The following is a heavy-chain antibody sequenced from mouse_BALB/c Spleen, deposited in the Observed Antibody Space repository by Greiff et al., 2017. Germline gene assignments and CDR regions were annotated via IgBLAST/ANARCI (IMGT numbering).Heavy chain of an antibody. D-gene: IGHD2-14*01. CDR1: GFSLTSYG. Sequence: VKLQESGPGLVAPSQSLSITCTVSGFSLTSYGVSWVRQPPGKGLEWLGVIWGDGSTNYHSALISRLSISKDNSKSQVFLKMNSLQTDDTARYYCARDQVRYAMDYWGQGTSVTVSS. CDR2: IWGDGST. V-gene: IGHV2-3*01. J-gene: IGHJ4*01. CDR3: ARDQVRYAMDY.